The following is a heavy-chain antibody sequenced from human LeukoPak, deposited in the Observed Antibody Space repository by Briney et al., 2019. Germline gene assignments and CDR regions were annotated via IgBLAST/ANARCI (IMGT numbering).Heavy chain of an antibody. V-gene: IGHV3-53*01. CDR1: GFSFSNAW. CDR2: IHSGGST. J-gene: IGHJ4*02. D-gene: IGHD6-6*01. Sequence: AGGSLRLSCAASGFSFSNAWMSWVRQAPGKGLEWVSTIHSGGSTHFADSVKGRFTISRDTSKNTLSLQMNSLRAEDTAVYYCASLSLGHYWGQGTLVTVSS. CDR3: ASLSLGHY.